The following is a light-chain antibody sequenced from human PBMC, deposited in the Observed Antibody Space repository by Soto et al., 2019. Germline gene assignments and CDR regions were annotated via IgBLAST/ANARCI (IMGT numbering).Light chain of an antibody. CDR2: KAS. CDR1: QSISSW. J-gene: IGKJ1*01. V-gene: IGKV1-5*03. CDR3: QQYKSYWT. Sequence: DIQMPQSPSTLSASVGDRVTITCRASQSISSWLAWYQQKPGKAPKLLIYKASSLESGVPSRFSGSGSGTKFTLTISSLQPDDFAPYYCQQYKSYWTFGQGTRVDIK.